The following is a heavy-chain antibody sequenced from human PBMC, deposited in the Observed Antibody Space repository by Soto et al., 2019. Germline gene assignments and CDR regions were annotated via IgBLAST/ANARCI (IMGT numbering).Heavy chain of an antibody. D-gene: IGHD2-15*01. CDR1: GGTFSSYA. V-gene: IGHV1-69*06. J-gene: IGHJ5*02. CDR3: ARVRWVGDCSGANSFEP. Sequence: QVQLVQSGAEVKTPGSSVKVSCKASGGTFSSYAISWVRQAPGQGLEWMGGIIPIFGTANYAQKFQGRVTITADKSTSTAYIELSRLSSEGPAVYYCARVRWVGDCSGANSFEPWRQGSLVAVS. CDR2: IIPIFGTA.